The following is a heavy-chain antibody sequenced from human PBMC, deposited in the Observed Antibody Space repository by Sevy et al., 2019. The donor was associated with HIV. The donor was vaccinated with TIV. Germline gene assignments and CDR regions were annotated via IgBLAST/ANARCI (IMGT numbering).Heavy chain of an antibody. CDR3: VGSPSGLPHFDY. Sequence: ASVKVSCKVSRYSLTELSMHWVRQAPGKGLEWMGGFDPEDGKTIYAQKFQGRVTMTEDTSTDTAYMELSSLRSEDTAVFYCVGSPSGLPHFDYWGQGTLVTVSS. V-gene: IGHV1-24*01. CDR2: FDPEDGKT. D-gene: IGHD5-12*01. J-gene: IGHJ4*02. CDR1: RYSLTELS.